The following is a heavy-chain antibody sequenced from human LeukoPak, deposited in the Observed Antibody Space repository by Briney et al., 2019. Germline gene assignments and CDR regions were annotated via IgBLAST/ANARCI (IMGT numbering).Heavy chain of an antibody. CDR2: IGSGGGST. J-gene: IGHJ4*02. D-gene: IGHD3-10*01. Sequence: GGSLRPSCAASGFTFGSYAMTWVRQAPGKGLEWVSAIGSGGGSTSYADCVKGRFTISRDNSKSTLYLQMNSLRAEDTAVYYCAKDRSGSGSYYPDYWGQGTLVTVSS. CDR1: GFTFGSYA. V-gene: IGHV3-23*01. CDR3: AKDRSGSGSYYPDY.